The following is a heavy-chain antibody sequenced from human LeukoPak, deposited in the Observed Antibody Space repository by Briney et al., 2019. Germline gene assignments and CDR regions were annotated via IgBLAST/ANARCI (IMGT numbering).Heavy chain of an antibody. J-gene: IGHJ4*02. CDR1: GFTFSDHY. Sequence: GGSLRLSCAASGFTFSDHYMSWIRQAPGKGLEWVSYISSSDTYTNYADSVKGRFTISRDNAKNSLYLQMNSLRAEDTAVYYCARGPYSSGSSADYWGLGTLVTVSS. V-gene: IGHV3-11*06. CDR3: ARGPYSSGSSADY. CDR2: ISSSDTYT. D-gene: IGHD6-19*01.